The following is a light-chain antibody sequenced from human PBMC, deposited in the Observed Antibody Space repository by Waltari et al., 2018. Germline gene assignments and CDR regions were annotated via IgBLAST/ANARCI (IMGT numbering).Light chain of an antibody. V-gene: IGLV1-47*01. J-gene: IGLJ2*01. CDR1: SANIGKNY. Sequence: QSVLTQPPSASGTHGQRVTISCSGSSANIGKNYVYWHQQLPGTAPKLLISGNDQRPSGVPDRFSGSKSGTSASLAISGLRSEDEADYYCAAWDDSLGVWIFGGGIKLTVL. CDR2: GND. CDR3: AAWDDSLGVWI.